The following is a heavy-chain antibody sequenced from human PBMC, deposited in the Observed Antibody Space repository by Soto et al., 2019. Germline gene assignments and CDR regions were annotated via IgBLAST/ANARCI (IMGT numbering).Heavy chain of an antibody. Sequence: PGGSLRLSCAASGFIFSSFAMNWVRQAPGKGLEWVSGISASGGSTHYADSVKGRFTISRDNSKKTLYLQMNSLRVEDTAIYYFARSCLVYPLFGNWGQGTPVTVSP. CDR1: GFIFSSFA. CDR2: ISASGGST. V-gene: IGHV3-23*01. J-gene: IGHJ4*02. D-gene: IGHD2-8*01. CDR3: ARSCLVYPLFGN.